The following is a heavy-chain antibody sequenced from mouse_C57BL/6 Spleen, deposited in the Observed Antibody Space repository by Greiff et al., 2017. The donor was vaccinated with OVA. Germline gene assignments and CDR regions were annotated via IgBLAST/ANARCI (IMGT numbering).Heavy chain of an antibody. D-gene: IGHD1-1*01. J-gene: IGHJ4*01. CDR1: GYTFTSYW. V-gene: IGHV1-74*01. CDR3: AITTVVATGYYAMDY. Sequence: QVQLQQSGAELVKPGASVKVSCKASGYTFTSYWMHWVKQRPGQGLEWIGRIHPSDSDTNYNQKFKGKATLTVDKSSSTAYMQLSRLTSEDSAVYYCAITTVVATGYYAMDYWGQGTSVTVSS. CDR2: IHPSDSDT.